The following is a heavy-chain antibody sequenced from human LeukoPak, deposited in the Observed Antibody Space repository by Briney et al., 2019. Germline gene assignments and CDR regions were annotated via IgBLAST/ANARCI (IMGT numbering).Heavy chain of an antibody. J-gene: IGHJ4*02. CDR1: GGSISSYY. Sequence: SETLSLTCTVSGGSISSYYWSWIRQPPGKGLEWIGYIYYSGSTNYNPSLKSRVTISVDTSKNQFSLKLSSVTAADTAVYYYARTRFFYFDYWGQGTLVTVSS. CDR2: IYYSGST. CDR3: ARTRFFYFDY. V-gene: IGHV4-59*01. D-gene: IGHD3-16*01.